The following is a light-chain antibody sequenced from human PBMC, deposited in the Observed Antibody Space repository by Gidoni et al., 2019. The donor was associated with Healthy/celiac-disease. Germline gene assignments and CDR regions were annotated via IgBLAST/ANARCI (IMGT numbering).Light chain of an antibody. CDR3: AAWDDSLNGYV. Sequence: TQPPSASGTPGQRVTISCSGSSSNIGSNTVNWYQQLPGTAPKLLIYSNNQRTSGVPDRFSGSKSGTSASLAISGLQSEDEADYYCAAWDDSLNGYVFGTGTKVTVL. CDR2: SNN. J-gene: IGLJ1*01. V-gene: IGLV1-44*01. CDR1: SSNIGSNT.